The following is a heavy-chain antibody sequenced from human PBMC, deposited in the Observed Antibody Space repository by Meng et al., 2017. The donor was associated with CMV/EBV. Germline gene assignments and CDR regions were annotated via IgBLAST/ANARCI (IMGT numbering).Heavy chain of an antibody. D-gene: IGHD1-1*01. CDR1: GFTFSSFG. CDR3: AKDRNCGPVSDYYYYGMDV. CDR2: IRYDGSNK. J-gene: IGHJ6*02. V-gene: IGHV3-30*02. Sequence: GESLKISCAASGFTFSSFGMHWVRQPPGKGLEWVAFIRYDGSNKKYGDSVKGRFTISRDNSKNTLYLQMNSLRAEDTAVYYCAKDRNCGPVSDYYYYGMDVWGQGTTVTVSS.